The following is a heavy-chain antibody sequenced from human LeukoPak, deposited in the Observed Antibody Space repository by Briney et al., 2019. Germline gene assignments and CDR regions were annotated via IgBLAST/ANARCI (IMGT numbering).Heavy chain of an antibody. Sequence: HPGGSLRLSCAASGFTFTSYAMSWIRQAPGKGLEWVSAISGGGEDTYYPDSVKGRFTISRDNSKKTLYLQMTSLRAEDTAIYYCAKPRAMTTGVGRYFDLWGRGTLVTVSS. D-gene: IGHD1-1*01. CDR1: GFTFTSYA. CDR2: ISGGGEDT. V-gene: IGHV3-23*01. J-gene: IGHJ2*01. CDR3: AKPRAMTTGVGRYFDL.